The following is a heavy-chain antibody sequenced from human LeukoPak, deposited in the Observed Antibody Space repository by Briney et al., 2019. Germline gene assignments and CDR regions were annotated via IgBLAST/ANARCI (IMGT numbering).Heavy chain of an antibody. CDR2: IYTSGST. V-gene: IGHV4-61*02. CDR3: ARGYLRSAMSPMDY. CDR1: GGSISSGSYY. J-gene: IGHJ4*02. Sequence: SETLSLTCTVSGGSISSGSYYWSWIRQPAGKGLEWIGRIYTSGSTNYNPSLKSRVTISVDTSKNQFSLKLSSVTAADTAVYYCARGYLRSAMSPMDYWGQGTLVTVSS. D-gene: IGHD3-3*01.